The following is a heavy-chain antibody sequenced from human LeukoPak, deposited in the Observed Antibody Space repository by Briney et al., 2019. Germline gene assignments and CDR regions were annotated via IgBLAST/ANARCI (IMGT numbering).Heavy chain of an antibody. CDR2: TYYRSKWYN. J-gene: IGHJ6*02. V-gene: IGHV6-1*01. Sequence: SQTLSLTCATSGDSVSSNSAAWNWIRQSPSRGLEWLGRTYYRSKWYNDYAVSVKSRITINPDTSKNQFSLQLNSVTPEDTAVYYCARDLTSTVTNYYYGMDVWGQGTTVTVSS. CDR1: GDSVSSNSAA. CDR3: ARDLTSTVTNYYYGMDV. D-gene: IGHD5/OR15-5a*01.